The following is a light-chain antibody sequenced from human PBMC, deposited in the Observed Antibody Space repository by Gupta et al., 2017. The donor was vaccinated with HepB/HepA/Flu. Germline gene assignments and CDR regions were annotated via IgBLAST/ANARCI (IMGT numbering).Light chain of an antibody. J-gene: IGLJ3*02. CDR2: SDD. CDR1: RYNIGSNT. Sequence: QSVLTQPPSTSGTPGQRVTISCSGSRYNIGSNTVNWYQQVPGTAPKLLIYSDDQRPSGVPDRFSGSKSGSSASLAISGLQSEDEADYYCAAWDDSLNGLWVFGGGTKLTVL. CDR3: AAWDDSLNGLWV. V-gene: IGLV1-44*01.